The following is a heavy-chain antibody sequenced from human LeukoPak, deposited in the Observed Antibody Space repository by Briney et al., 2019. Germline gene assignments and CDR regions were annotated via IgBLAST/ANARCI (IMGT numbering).Heavy chain of an antibody. J-gene: IGHJ4*02. V-gene: IGHV3-23*01. Sequence: PGGSLRLSCAASGFTFSSYAMNWARQAPGKGLEWVSAITGSGGRTYYADSVKGRFTISRDNSKNTLYLQMNSLRAEDTAVYYCARTSIAARHSEYYFDYWGQGTLVTVSS. CDR2: ITGSGGRT. CDR3: ARTSIAARHSEYYFDY. D-gene: IGHD6-6*01. CDR1: GFTFSSYA.